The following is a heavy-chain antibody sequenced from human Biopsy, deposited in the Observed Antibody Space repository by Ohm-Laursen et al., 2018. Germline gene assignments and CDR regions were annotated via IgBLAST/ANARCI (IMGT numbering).Heavy chain of an antibody. Sequence: SVKVSCKASGFTFIGYDMHWVRQAPGQGLEWMGRINPNSGGTKYAQKFQGRVTMAGDTSINTVHMELRNLRSDDTAVYYCARRTWENWGPGTLVTVSS. V-gene: IGHV1-2*02. J-gene: IGHJ4*02. D-gene: IGHD1-26*01. CDR2: INPNSGGT. CDR1: GFTFIGYD. CDR3: ARRTWEN.